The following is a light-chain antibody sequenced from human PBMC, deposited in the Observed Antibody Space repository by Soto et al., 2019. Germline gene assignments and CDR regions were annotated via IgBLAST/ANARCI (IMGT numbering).Light chain of an antibody. J-gene: IGLJ3*02. Sequence: QSVLTQPPSASGTPGQTVLISCSGSTSNIGNNFVYWYQQFPGMAPKLLIYKNNRRPSGVPERFSGSKSGTSASLAIRGLRSEDEADYYCAAWDDSLNGLFGGGTKLTVL. CDR2: KNN. CDR3: AAWDDSLNGL. V-gene: IGLV1-47*01. CDR1: TSNIGNNF.